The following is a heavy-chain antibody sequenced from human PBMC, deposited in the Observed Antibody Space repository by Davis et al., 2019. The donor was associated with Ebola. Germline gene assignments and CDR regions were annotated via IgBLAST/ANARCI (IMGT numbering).Heavy chain of an antibody. Sequence: LSLTCAASGFTFSSYGMNWVRQTPGKGLEWVSGISGGGYSTDYADSVKGRFTISRDNAKNSLYLQMNSLRGEDTAFYYCAKGRTIPLALDFWGRGTLVTVSS. CDR2: ISGGGYST. D-gene: IGHD2-2*02. V-gene: IGHV3-23*01. CDR3: AKGRTIPLALDF. J-gene: IGHJ4*02. CDR1: GFTFSSYG.